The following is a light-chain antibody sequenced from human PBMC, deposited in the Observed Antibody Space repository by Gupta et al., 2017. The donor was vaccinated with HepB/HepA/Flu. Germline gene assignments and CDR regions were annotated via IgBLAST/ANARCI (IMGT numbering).Light chain of an antibody. V-gene: IGLV1-44*01. CDR3: ATWDDSLIGLV. CDR2: SNS. Sequence: QSVLTQPPSASGTPGQRVPISCSGSSSNIGGNNVHWYQQVPGTAPKLLIYSNSRRPSGVPDRFSGSKSDTSASLAISGLQSEDEGDYYCATWDDSLIGLVFGGGTILTVL. J-gene: IGLJ2*01. CDR1: SSNIGGNN.